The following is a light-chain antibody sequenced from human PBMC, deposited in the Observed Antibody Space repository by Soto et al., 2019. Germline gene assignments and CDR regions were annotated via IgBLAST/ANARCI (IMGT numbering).Light chain of an antibody. CDR3: SSYTSSSNLPYV. CDR1: SSDVGIYNY. J-gene: IGLJ1*01. CDR2: EVS. V-gene: IGLV2-14*01. Sequence: QSVLTQPASVSGSPGQSITISCTGTSSDVGIYNYVSWYQQHPGKAPKLMIYEVSNRPSGVSNRFSGSKSGNTASLTISGLQAEDEADYYCSSYTSSSNLPYVFGTGTKLTVL.